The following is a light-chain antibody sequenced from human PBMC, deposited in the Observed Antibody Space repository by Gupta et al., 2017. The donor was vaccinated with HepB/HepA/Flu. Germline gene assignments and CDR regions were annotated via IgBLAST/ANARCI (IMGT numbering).Light chain of an antibody. V-gene: IGKV3-20*01. CDR2: GAS. CDR1: QSVSSSY. J-gene: IGKJ5*01. CDR3: QQYGSSLSIT. Sequence: EIVXTQPPGTLSLSPGERATLSCRASQSVSSSYLAWYQQKPGQAPRLLIYGASSRATGIPDRFSGSGSGTDFTLTISRLEPEDFAVYYCQQYGSSLSITFGQGTRLEIK.